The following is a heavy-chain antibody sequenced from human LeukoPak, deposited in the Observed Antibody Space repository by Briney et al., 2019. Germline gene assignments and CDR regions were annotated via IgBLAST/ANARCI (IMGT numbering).Heavy chain of an antibody. CDR3: ATGYDFWSGYYSFDY. CDR1: GYTLTELS. Sequence: ASVKVSCKVSGYTLTELSMHWVRQAPGKGLEWMGGFDPEDGETIYAQKFQGRVTMTEDTSTDTAYMELSSLGSEDTAVYYCATGYDFWSGYYSFDYWGQGTLVTVSS. D-gene: IGHD3-3*01. J-gene: IGHJ4*02. CDR2: FDPEDGET. V-gene: IGHV1-24*01.